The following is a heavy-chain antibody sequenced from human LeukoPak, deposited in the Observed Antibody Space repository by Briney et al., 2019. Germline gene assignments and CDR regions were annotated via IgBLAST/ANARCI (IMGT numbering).Heavy chain of an antibody. J-gene: IGHJ5*01. V-gene: IGHV4-59*08. Sequence: PSETLSLTCTVSGVSISSYFWTWIRQPPGKGLEWIGYISYSGGTDYNPSLKSRVTISEDTSKNQFSLKLSSVTAADTAVYYCVRHDGRGGATMGALDSWGQGSLVTVSS. CDR1: GVSISSYF. D-gene: IGHD5-12*01. CDR2: ISYSGGT. CDR3: VRHDGRGGATMGALDS.